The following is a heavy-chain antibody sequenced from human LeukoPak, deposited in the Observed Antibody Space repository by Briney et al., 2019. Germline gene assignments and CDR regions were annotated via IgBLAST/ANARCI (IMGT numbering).Heavy chain of an antibody. D-gene: IGHD4-17*01. CDR2: ISWNSGSI. V-gene: IGHV3-9*03. CDR3: AKERNGELDY. Sequence: PGKFLRLSCAASGFTFDDYAMHWVRQAPGKGLEWVSGISWNSGSIGYADSVKGRFTISRDNAKNSLYLQMNSLRAEDMALYYCAKERNGELDYWGQGTLVTVSS. CDR1: GFTFDDYA. J-gene: IGHJ4*02.